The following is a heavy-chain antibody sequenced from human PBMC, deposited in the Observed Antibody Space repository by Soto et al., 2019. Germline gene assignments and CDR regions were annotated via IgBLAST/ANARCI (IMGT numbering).Heavy chain of an antibody. CDR3: SRQASDFWSGKRQYYMDV. J-gene: IGHJ6*03. V-gene: IGHV3-73*01. CDR2: IRSKANNYAT. CDR1: GFTFSGSA. D-gene: IGHD3-3*01. Sequence: EVQLVESGGGLVQPGGSLKLSCAASGFTFSGSAMHWVRQASGKGLEWVGRIRSKANNYATAYGASVKGRFTISRDDSKNTGYLQMNSLKTEDTAVYYCSRQASDFWSGKRQYYMDVWGKGTTVTVSS.